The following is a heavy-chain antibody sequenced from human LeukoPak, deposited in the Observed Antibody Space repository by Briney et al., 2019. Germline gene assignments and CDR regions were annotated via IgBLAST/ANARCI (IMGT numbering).Heavy chain of an antibody. CDR2: INPDSGDT. J-gene: IGHJ4*02. CDR3: ARDHNGSCDY. CDR1: GYTFTTYY. Sequence: ASVRVSCKTSGYTFTTYYIHWVRRAPGQGLECMGWINPDSGDTHYAQKSRGTLTMTRDTSISTVYMELSGLTSDDTAVYYCARDHNGSCDYWGQGTLVSVSS. D-gene: IGHD1-26*01. V-gene: IGHV1-2*02.